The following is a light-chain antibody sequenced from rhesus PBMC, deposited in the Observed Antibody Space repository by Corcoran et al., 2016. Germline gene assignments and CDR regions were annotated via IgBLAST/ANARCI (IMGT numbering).Light chain of an antibody. J-gene: IGKJ2*01. CDR3: LQYDSIPYT. V-gene: IGKV1-21*01. CDR1: EGFTNW. Sequence: DIQMTQSPSSLSASVGDKVSISCRASEGFTNWFAWYQQKPGKAPKLLIYEASKLQIGVPSRFSGGGARTAFTLTIGSLQPADFATYYCLQYDSIPYTFGRGTKVE. CDR2: EAS.